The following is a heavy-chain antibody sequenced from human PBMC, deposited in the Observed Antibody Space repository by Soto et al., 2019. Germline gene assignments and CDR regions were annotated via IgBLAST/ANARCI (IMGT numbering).Heavy chain of an antibody. J-gene: IGHJ4*02. Sequence: QVQLVESGGGVVQPGRSLRLSCAASGFTFXSYGMHWVRQAPGKGLEWVAVISYDGSNKYYADSVKGRFTISRDNSKNTLYLQMNSLRAEDTAVYYCAKDDTFSSGHGGYYFDYWGQGTLVTVSS. CDR3: AKDDTFSSGHGGYYFDY. D-gene: IGHD6-19*01. V-gene: IGHV3-30*18. CDR1: GFTFXSYG. CDR2: ISYDGSNK.